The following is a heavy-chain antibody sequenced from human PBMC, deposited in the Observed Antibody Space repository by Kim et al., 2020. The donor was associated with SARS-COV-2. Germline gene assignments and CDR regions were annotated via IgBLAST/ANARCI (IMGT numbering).Heavy chain of an antibody. Sequence: LSLTCAASGFTFEDYAMNWVRQLPGKGLEWVSLISADGVKTYYADSGRGRFTISRDNNKNSLYLQMNSLSSEDTAFYFCAKDICSSTSCPYYYYYGMDVWRPGTTVIVSS. D-gene: IGHD2-2*01. V-gene: IGHV3-43*02. CDR1: GFTFEDYA. CDR2: ISADGVKT. CDR3: AKDICSSTSCPYYYYYGMDV. J-gene: IGHJ6*02.